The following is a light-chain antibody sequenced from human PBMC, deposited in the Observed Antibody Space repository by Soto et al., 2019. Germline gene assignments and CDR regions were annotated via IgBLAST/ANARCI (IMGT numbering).Light chain of an antibody. V-gene: IGLV6-57*04. CDR3: QSFHSSAVI. CDR2: EDN. Sequence: NFMLTQPHSVSESPGKTVTVSCTRSSGRIVSNFVQWYQQRPGSAPTTVIYEDNQRPSGVPARFSGAIDSSYNSASLTISGLKTEDEADYYCQSFHSSAVIFGGGTKLTVL. J-gene: IGLJ2*01. CDR1: SGRIVSNF.